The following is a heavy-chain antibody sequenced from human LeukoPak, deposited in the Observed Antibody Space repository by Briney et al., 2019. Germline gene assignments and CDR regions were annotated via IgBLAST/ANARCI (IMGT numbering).Heavy chain of an antibody. CDR3: ARGLPRYCSGGSCYYGY. CDR1: GGSISSGGYY. D-gene: IGHD2-15*01. J-gene: IGHJ4*02. CDR2: IYYSGST. Sequence: SETLSLTCTVSGGSISSGGYYWSWIRQHPGKGLEWIGYIYYSGSTYYNPSLKSRVTISVDTSKNQFSLKLSSVAAADTAVYYCARGLPRYCSGGSCYYGYWGQGTLVTVSS. V-gene: IGHV4-31*03.